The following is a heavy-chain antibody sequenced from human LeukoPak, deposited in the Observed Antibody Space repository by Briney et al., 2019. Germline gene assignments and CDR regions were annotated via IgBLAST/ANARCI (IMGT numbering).Heavy chain of an antibody. Sequence: SETLSLTCAVYGGSFSGYYWSWIRQPPGKGLEWIGEINHSGSTNYNPSLKSRVTISVDTSKNQFSLKLSSVTAADTAVYYCARLPYCSSTRCYDYYYYMDVGGKGTTVTVSS. D-gene: IGHD2-2*01. CDR1: GGSFSGYY. V-gene: IGHV4-34*01. CDR3: ARLPYCSSTRCYDYYYYMDV. CDR2: INHSGST. J-gene: IGHJ6*03.